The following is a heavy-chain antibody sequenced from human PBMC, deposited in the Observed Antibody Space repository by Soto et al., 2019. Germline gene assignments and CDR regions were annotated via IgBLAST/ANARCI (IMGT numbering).Heavy chain of an antibody. J-gene: IGHJ5*02. V-gene: IGHV4-4*02. CDR3: ARVEAVAGRGWFDL. CDR2: IYHSGST. D-gene: IGHD6-19*01. CDR1: GGSVSIINW. Sequence: LSLTCSVSGGSVSIINWWSWVRQPPGNWLEWIGEIYHSGSTNYNPSLKSRVTISVDKSKNQFSLKLSSVTAADTAVYYCARVEAVAGRGWFDLWRQGTLGTVSS.